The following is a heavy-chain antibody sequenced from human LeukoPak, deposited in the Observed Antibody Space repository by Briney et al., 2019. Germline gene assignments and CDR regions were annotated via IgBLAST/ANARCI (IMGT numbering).Heavy chain of an antibody. CDR2: IYTSGST. V-gene: IGHV4-4*07. D-gene: IGHD4-23*01. Sequence: SSETLSLTCTVSGGSISSYYWSWIRQPAGKGLEWIGRIYTSGSTNYNPSLKSRVTMSVDTSKNQFSLKLSSVTAADTAVYYCARAFSYGGNSVFFDYWGQGTLVTVSS. CDR3: ARAFSYGGNSVFFDY. CDR1: GGSISSYY. J-gene: IGHJ4*02.